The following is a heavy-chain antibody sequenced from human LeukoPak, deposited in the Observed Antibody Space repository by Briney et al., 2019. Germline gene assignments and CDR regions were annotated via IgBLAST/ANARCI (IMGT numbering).Heavy chain of an antibody. V-gene: IGHV3-30-3*01. Sequence: GRSLRLSCAASGFTFSSYAMHWVRQAPGKGLEWVAVISYDGSNKYYADSVKGRFTISRDNSKNTLYLQMNSLRAEDTAVYYCAREVDCGGDCYGHWYFDLWGRGTLVIVSS. CDR2: ISYDGSNK. CDR3: AREVDCGGDCYGHWYFDL. D-gene: IGHD2-21*02. CDR1: GFTFSSYA. J-gene: IGHJ2*01.